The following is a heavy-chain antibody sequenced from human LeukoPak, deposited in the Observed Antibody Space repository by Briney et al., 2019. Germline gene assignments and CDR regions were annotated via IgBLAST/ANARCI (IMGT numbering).Heavy chain of an antibody. Sequence: GGSLTLSCAVSGFPFSSYSMNWVRQAPGKGLEWVSYISSSSSYIYYADSVKGRFTISRDNAKNSLYLQMNSLRAEDTAVYYCARDRAGIRGGIGYWGQGTLVTVSS. CDR2: ISSSSSYI. D-gene: IGHD1-1*01. CDR3: ARDRAGIRGGIGY. J-gene: IGHJ4*02. CDR1: GFPFSSYS. V-gene: IGHV3-21*01.